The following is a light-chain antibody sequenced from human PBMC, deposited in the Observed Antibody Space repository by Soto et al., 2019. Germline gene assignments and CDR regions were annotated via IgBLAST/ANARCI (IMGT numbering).Light chain of an antibody. Sequence: EFVLTQSPGTRSLSPGHRATLSSXXSQSVSSSYLAWYQQKPGQAPRVLIYGASSRATGIPKRFSGSGAGTDFTLTISRLEPEDFAVYYCQQYGNSPQTFGQGTKVDI. CDR3: QQYGNSPQT. V-gene: IGKV3-20*01. J-gene: IGKJ1*01. CDR1: QSVSSSY. CDR2: GAS.